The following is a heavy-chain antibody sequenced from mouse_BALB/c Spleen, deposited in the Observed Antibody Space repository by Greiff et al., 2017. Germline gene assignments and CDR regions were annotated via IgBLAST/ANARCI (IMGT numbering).Heavy chain of an antibody. Sequence: QVQLQQSGAELLRPGTSVKMSCKAAGCTFTNYWISWVKQRPGHGLEWIGDIDPGGGYTNYNEKFKGKATLTADTSSSTAYMQLSSLTSEDSAIYYCERSRDYGGLRAMDDWGQGTSVNVSS. D-gene: IGHD1-1*01. CDR3: ERSRDYGGLRAMDD. J-gene: IGHJ4*01. CDR2: IDPGGGYT. CDR1: GCTFTNYW. V-gene: IGHV1-63*02.